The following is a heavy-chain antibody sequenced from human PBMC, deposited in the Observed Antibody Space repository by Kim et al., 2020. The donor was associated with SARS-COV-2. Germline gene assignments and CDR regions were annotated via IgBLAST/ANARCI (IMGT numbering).Heavy chain of an antibody. Sequence: GESLKISCKGSGYSFTSYWIGWVRQMPGKGLGWMGIIYPGDSDPRYSPSCQGQVTITADKSISTAYLPWSSLKASDTAMYYCARPSYYDILTGYDYWGQGTLVTVSS. D-gene: IGHD3-9*01. V-gene: IGHV5-51*01. CDR1: GYSFTSYW. CDR3: ARPSYYDILTGYDY. J-gene: IGHJ4*02. CDR2: IYPGDSDP.